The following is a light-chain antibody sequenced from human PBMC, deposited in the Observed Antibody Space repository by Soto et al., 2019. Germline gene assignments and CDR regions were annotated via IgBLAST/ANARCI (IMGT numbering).Light chain of an antibody. CDR1: HSVSSN. Sequence: EIVMTQSPATLSVSPGERATLSCRASHSVSSNLAWYQQKPGQAPRLLIYGASTRATGIPARFSGSGSGTEFTLTISTLQSEDFAVYYCQQYNNWPPKFTFGPGTKVDIK. J-gene: IGKJ3*01. CDR2: GAS. V-gene: IGKV3-15*01. CDR3: QQYNNWPPKFT.